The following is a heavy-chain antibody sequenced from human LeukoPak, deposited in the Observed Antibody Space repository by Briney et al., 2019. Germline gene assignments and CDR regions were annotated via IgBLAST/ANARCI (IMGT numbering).Heavy chain of an antibody. CDR2: INHSGST. J-gene: IGHJ4*02. V-gene: IGHV4-34*01. CDR1: GGSFSGYY. Sequence: LETLSLTCAVYGGSFSGYYWSWLRQPPGKGLEWIGEINHSGSTNYNPSLKSRVTISVDTSKNQFSLKLSSVTAADTAVYYCASPYSSSSSGGYWGQGTLVTVSS. CDR3: ASPYSSSSSGGY. D-gene: IGHD6-6*01.